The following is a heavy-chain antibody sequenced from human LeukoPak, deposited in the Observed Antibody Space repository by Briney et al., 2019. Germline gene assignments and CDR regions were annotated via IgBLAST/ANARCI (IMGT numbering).Heavy chain of an antibody. V-gene: IGHV3-21*01. CDR1: GFTFSSYS. Sequence: GGSLRLSCAASGFTFSSYSMNWVCQAPGKGLEWVSSISSSSYIYYADSVKGRFTISRDNAKNSLYLQMNSLRAEDTAVYYCARDLSDYDFWSGYYLDYWGQGTLVTVSS. J-gene: IGHJ4*02. D-gene: IGHD3-3*01. CDR2: ISSSSYI. CDR3: ARDLSDYDFWSGYYLDY.